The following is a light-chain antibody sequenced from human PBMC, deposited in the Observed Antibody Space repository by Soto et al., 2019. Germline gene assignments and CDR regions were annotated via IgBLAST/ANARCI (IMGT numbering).Light chain of an antibody. V-gene: IGKV3-11*01. CDR3: QQRRSWPPTIT. Sequence: EIVLTQSPATLSSFPGDRVTLSCRASQAVNTRLAWYQHKPGQAPKLLIYLTSNRAAGIPARFSGSGSETDFTLTISDVEPEDFAVYYCQQRRSWPPTITFGQGTRLEIK. CDR1: QAVNTR. CDR2: LTS. J-gene: IGKJ5*01.